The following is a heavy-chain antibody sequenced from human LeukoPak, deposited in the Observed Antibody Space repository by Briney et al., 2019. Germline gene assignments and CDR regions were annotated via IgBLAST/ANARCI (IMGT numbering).Heavy chain of an antibody. V-gene: IGHV1-46*01. CDR3: ARGPMVRGVYMNWFDP. Sequence: ASVKVSCKASGYTFTSYYMHWVRQAPGQGLEWMGIINPNGGSTSYAQKFQGRVTMTRDTSTSTVYMELSSLRSEDTAVYYCARGPMVRGVYMNWFDPWGQGTLVTVSS. CDR2: INPNGGST. CDR1: GYTFTSYY. J-gene: IGHJ5*02. D-gene: IGHD3-10*01.